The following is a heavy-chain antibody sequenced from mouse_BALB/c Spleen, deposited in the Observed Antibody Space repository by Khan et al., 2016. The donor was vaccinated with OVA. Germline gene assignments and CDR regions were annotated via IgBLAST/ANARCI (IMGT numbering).Heavy chain of an antibody. J-gene: IGHJ3*01. CDR1: GFSLTDYS. CDR3: ARRGYDYDRGAWFAY. D-gene: IGHD2-4*01. V-gene: IGHV2-2*02. Sequence: QVQLQQSGPGLVQPSQSLSITCTVSGFSLTDYSVHWVRQSPGKGLEWLGVIWSGGSTDYNAAFISRLSISKDNSKSNVFVKINSLQATDTAIHYCARRGYDYDRGAWFAYWGQGTLVTVSA. CDR2: IWSGGST.